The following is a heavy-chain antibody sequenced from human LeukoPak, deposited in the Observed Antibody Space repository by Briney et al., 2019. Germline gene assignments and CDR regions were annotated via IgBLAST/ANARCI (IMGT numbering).Heavy chain of an antibody. CDR1: GFTFSTYG. J-gene: IGHJ4*02. V-gene: IGHV3-30*02. Sequence: GGSLRLSCAASGFTFSTYGMYWVRQAPGKGLEWVAFIRYDGSNTHYADSVKGRFTISRDNSKNTLYLQMSSLRAEDTAMYYCAKVVRYYYDSSGSALDYWGQGTLVTVSS. CDR2: IRYDGSNT. D-gene: IGHD3-22*01. CDR3: AKVVRYYYDSSGSALDY.